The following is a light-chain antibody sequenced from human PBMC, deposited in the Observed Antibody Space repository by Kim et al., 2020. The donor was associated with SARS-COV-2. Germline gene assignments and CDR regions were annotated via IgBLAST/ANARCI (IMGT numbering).Light chain of an antibody. CDR2: GAS. CDR1: QSISNY. Sequence: DIQMTQSPSSLSASVGDRVTITCRASQSISNYLNWYQQKPGKGPNLLIYGASSLQSGVPSRFSGSGSGTDFTLTISSLQPEDFATYYCQQSYNSHTFGQGTKLEIK. J-gene: IGKJ2*01. CDR3: QQSYNSHT. V-gene: IGKV1-39*01.